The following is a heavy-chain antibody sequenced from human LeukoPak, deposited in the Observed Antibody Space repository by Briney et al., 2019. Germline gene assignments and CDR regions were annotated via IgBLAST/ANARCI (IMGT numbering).Heavy chain of an antibody. Sequence: SETLSLTCTVSGGSISNGDHYWNWIRQPPGKGLEWIGYIYYSGSTNYNPSLKSRVTISVDTSKNQFSLKLSSVTAADTAVYYCARYPNHYYGMDVWGQGTTVTVSS. CDR1: GGSISNGDHY. V-gene: IGHV4-61*08. CDR2: IYYSGST. CDR3: ARYPNHYYGMDV. J-gene: IGHJ6*02.